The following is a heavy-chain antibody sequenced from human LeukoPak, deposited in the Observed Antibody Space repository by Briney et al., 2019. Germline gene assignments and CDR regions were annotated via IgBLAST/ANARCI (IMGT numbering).Heavy chain of an antibody. Sequence: ASVKVSCKASGYTFTSYGISWVRQAPGQGLEWMGWISAYNGNTNYAQKLQGGVTMTTDTSTSTAYMELRSLRSDDTAVYYCARDSGRGDYGDYGTWFDYWGQGTLVTVSS. D-gene: IGHD4-17*01. CDR3: ARDSGRGDYGDYGTWFDY. CDR2: ISAYNGNT. V-gene: IGHV1-18*01. CDR1: GYTFTSYG. J-gene: IGHJ4*02.